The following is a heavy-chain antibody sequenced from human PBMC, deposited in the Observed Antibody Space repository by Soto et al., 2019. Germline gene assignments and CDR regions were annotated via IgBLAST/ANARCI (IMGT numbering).Heavy chain of an antibody. CDR1: GGYFSANY. J-gene: IGHJ5*02. V-gene: IGHV4-34*01. Sequence: QVQLQQWGAGLLKPSETLSLTCGIYGGYFSANYWSWIRQTPGKGLECLGEINHAGSTDYNPSLKGRITISADTSKNQFSLKLSSMTAADTAVYYCATGRLFTSWGKGTLVTVSS. D-gene: IGHD3-3*01. CDR3: ATGRLFTS. CDR2: INHAGST.